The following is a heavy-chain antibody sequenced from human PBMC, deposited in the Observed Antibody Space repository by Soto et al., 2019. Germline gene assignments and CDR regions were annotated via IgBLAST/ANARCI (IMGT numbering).Heavy chain of an antibody. J-gene: IGHJ4*02. CDR3: ARRAFSGSPLTTEFDY. V-gene: IGHV5-51*01. D-gene: IGHD1-26*01. CDR2: IYPGDSDT. CDR1: GDSFTSYW. Sequence: GESLKISCKGSGDSFTSYWIAWVRQMPGKGLEWMGIIYPGDSDTRYSPSFQGQVTISVDKSISTAYLQWSSLKASDTAMYYCARRAFSGSPLTTEFDYWGQGTLVTVSS.